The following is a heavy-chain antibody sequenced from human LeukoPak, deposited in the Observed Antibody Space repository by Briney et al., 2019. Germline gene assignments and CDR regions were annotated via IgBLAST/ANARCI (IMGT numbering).Heavy chain of an antibody. D-gene: IGHD3-10*01. J-gene: IGHJ4*02. CDR3: ARETLWFGEFTNDY. Sequence: SETLSLTCIVSGYSISSGYYWSWIRQPAGKGLEWIGRIYTSGSTNYNPSLKSRVTMSVDTSKNQFSLKLSSVTAADTAVYYCARETLWFGEFTNDYWGQGTLVTVSS. V-gene: IGHV4-4*07. CDR1: GYSISSGYY. CDR2: IYTSGST.